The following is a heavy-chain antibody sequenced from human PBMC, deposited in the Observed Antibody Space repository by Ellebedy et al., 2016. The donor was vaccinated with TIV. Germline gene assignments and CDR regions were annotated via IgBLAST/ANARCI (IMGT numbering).Heavy chain of an antibody. J-gene: IGHJ6*02. CDR2: IYHSGSI. D-gene: IGHD2-15*01. CDR3: VRGCSVSCYYYWALDV. Sequence: SETLSLTCTVFGDSISSGDYHWSWIRQSPGKGLEWIGYIYHSGSIDYTPSLKSRVTISADTSKNQFSLRLSSVTATDSGVYYCVRGCSVSCYYYWALDVWGQGTTVTVSS. CDR1: GDSISSGDYH. V-gene: IGHV4-30-4*01.